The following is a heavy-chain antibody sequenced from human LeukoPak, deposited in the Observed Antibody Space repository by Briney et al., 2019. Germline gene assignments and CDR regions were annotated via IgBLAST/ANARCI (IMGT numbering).Heavy chain of an antibody. J-gene: IGHJ4*02. V-gene: IGHV4-38-2*02. CDR3: ARDGDFYYFDY. Sequence: PSETLSLTCTVSGYSISSGNYWGWIRQPPGKGPEWIGSIYHSGSTYYNPSLKSRVSISVDTSKNQFSLRVSSVTAADTAVYYCARDGDFYYFDYWGQGTLVTVSS. CDR1: GYSISSGNY. CDR2: IYHSGST.